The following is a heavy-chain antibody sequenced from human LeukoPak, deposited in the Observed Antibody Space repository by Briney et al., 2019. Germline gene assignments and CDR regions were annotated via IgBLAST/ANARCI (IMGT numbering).Heavy chain of an antibody. CDR2: MNPNSGNT. V-gene: IGHV1-8*01. J-gene: IGHJ4*02. Sequence: ASVKVSCKASGYTFTNYDINWVRQATGQGLEWMGGMNPNSGNTGYAQKFQGRVTMTRNTSISTVYMELSSLRSEDTAVYYCARQEQLHYYDSSGYSAYYFDYWGQGTLVTVSS. CDR1: GYTFTNYD. D-gene: IGHD3-22*01. CDR3: ARQEQLHYYDSSGYSAYYFDY.